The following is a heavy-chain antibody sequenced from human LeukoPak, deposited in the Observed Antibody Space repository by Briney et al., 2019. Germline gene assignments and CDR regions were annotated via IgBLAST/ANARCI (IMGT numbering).Heavy chain of an antibody. D-gene: IGHD3-16*01. Sequence: GGSLRLSCAASGFTFSSYWMHWVRQAPGKGLVWVSRINGDGSSTSYADSVKGRFTISRDNAKNMVYLQMNSLRDEDTAVYYCARDPFGGSSSWGQGTLVTVSS. CDR2: INGDGSST. V-gene: IGHV3-74*01. CDR1: GFTFSSYW. CDR3: ARDPFGGSSS. J-gene: IGHJ4*01.